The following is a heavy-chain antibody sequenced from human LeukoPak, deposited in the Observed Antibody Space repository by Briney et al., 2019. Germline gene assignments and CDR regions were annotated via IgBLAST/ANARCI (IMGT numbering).Heavy chain of an antibody. CDR2: IKQDGSEK. D-gene: IGHD6-19*01. Sequence: PGGSLRLSCAASGFTFSSYWMSWVRQAPGKGLEWVANIKQDGSEKYYVDSVKGRFTISRDNAKNSLYLQMNSLRAEDTAVYYCASSDLGWYGYSDYWGQGTLVTVSS. CDR1: GFTFSSYW. V-gene: IGHV3-7*03. J-gene: IGHJ4*02. CDR3: ASSDLGWYGYSDY.